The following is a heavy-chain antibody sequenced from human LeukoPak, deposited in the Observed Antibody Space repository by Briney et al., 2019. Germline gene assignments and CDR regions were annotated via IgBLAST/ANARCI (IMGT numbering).Heavy chain of an antibody. V-gene: IGHV4-59*08. CDR3: ARRRGLGLDY. CDR1: GGSINSYY. J-gene: IGHJ4*02. Sequence: SETLSLTCTVSGGSINSYYWSWIRQPPGKGLEWIGYIYYSGSTNYNPSLKSRVTISVDTSKNQFSLKLSSVTAADTAVYYCARRRGLGLDYWGQGTLVTVSS. D-gene: IGHD2-21*01. CDR2: IYYSGST.